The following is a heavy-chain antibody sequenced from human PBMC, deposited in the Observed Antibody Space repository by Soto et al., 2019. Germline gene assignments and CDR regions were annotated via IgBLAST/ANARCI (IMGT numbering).Heavy chain of an antibody. CDR3: ARERATVVQSEFDY. D-gene: IGHD4-17*01. J-gene: IGHJ4*02. CDR1: GGTFSSYA. V-gene: IGHV1-69*01. CDR2: IIPIFGTA. Sequence: QVQLVQSGAEVKKPGSSVKVSCKASGGTFSSYAISWVRQAPGQGLEWMGGIIPIFGTANYAQKFQGRVTITADESTSTAYRELSSLRSEDTALYYCARERATVVQSEFDYWGQGTLVTVSS.